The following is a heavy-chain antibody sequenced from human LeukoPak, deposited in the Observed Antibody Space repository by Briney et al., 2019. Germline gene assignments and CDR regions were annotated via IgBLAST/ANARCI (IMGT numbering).Heavy chain of an antibody. CDR3: GRRGCSSTSCWAFDY. J-gene: IGHJ4*02. D-gene: IGHD2-2*01. V-gene: IGHV3-30*01. CDR2: ISYDGSNK. Sequence: GGSLRLSCAASGFTFSSYAMHWVRQAPGKGLEWVAVISYDGSNKYYADSVKGRFTISRDNSKNTLYLQMNSLRAEDTAVYYCGRRGCSSTSCWAFDYWGQGTLVTVSS. CDR1: GFTFSSYA.